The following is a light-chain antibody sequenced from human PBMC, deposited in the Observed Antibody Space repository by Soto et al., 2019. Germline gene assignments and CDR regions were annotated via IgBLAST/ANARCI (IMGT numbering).Light chain of an antibody. Sequence: TQSPSFLSASVGDRVTITCRASHGISSYLGWYQQKPGQAPRLLIYGASTRATGIPARFSGSGSGTEFTLTITSLQSEDFAVYYCQQYKKWPWTFGQGTKVEIK. J-gene: IGKJ1*01. V-gene: IGKV3-15*01. CDR2: GAS. CDR3: QQYKKWPWT. CDR1: HGISSY.